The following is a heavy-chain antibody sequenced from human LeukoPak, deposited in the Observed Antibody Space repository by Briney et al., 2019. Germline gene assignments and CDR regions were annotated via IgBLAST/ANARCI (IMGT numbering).Heavy chain of an antibody. V-gene: IGHV3-30-3*01. J-gene: IGHJ6*02. CDR1: GFTFSSYA. Sequence: GGSLRLSCAASGFTFSSYAMHWVRQAPGKGLEWVAVISYDGSNKYYADSVKGRFTISRDNSKNTLYLQMNSLRAEDTAVYYCARDRHYYDSSVMGYYYYGMDVWGQGTTVTVSS. CDR2: ISYDGSNK. D-gene: IGHD3-22*01. CDR3: ARDRHYYDSSVMGYYYYGMDV.